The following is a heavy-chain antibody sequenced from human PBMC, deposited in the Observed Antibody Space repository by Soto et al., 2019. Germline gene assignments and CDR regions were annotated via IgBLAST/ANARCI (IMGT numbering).Heavy chain of an antibody. CDR3: ARRVGNRDYFDY. D-gene: IGHD1-26*01. V-gene: IGHV4-39*01. J-gene: IGHJ4*02. CDR1: GWFISSSGNR. Sequence: ALGTLFLPCAVSGWFISSSGNRWDWIRQPPGKGLEWIASISYLGNTFYSPSLNSRVTISVDTSKIRFTLKLSSVIAADTAVYYCARRVGNRDYFDYWGQGTLVTVSS. CDR2: ISYLGNT.